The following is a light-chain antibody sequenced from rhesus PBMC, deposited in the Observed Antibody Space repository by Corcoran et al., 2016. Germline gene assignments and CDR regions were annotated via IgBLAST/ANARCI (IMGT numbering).Light chain of an antibody. J-gene: IGKJ2*01. CDR2: AAS. Sequence: DIQMTQSPSALSASVGDRVTIPCRASQNIYSNLAWYQQKPGKAPKLLIYAASSLQTGIPSRFSGSGSGTYFTLTISSLQPEDSAAYYCQHYYDNPYSFGQGTKVEIK. CDR3: QHYYDNPYS. CDR1: QNIYSN. V-gene: IGKV1S12*01.